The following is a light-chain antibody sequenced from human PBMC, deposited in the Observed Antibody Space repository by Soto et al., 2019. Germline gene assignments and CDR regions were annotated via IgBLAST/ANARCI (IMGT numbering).Light chain of an antibody. V-gene: IGLV2-14*01. CDR1: SSDVGGYKY. CDR3: SSYTSSSTLV. Sequence: QSALTQPASVSGSPGQSITISCTGTSSDVGGYKYVSWYQQHPGKAPKLMIYDVSNRPSGVSNRFSGSKSGNTASLTISGLHAEDEADYYCSSYTSSSTLVFGGGTKLTVL. CDR2: DVS. J-gene: IGLJ3*02.